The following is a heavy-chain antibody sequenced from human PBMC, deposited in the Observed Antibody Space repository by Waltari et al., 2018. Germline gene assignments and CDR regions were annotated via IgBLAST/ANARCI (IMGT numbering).Heavy chain of an antibody. CDR2: IKQDGSEK. Sequence: CSGSGFTFTNHWMSWVRQAPGKGPEWVASIKQDGSEKYYVDSMKGRFTISRDNAKNSLSLQMDSLRAEDTAVYFCARGVTTVEYWGQGTLVTVSS. D-gene: IGHD2-21*02. J-gene: IGHJ4*02. V-gene: IGHV3-7*04. CDR1: GFTFTNHW. CDR3: ARGVTTVEY.